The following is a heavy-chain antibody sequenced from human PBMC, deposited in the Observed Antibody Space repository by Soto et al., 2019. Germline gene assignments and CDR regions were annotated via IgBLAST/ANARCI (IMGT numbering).Heavy chain of an antibody. D-gene: IGHD3-22*01. CDR1: GGSISSYY. V-gene: IGHV4-59*01. CDR3: ARSYYYDSSGYLVAGGFFDY. J-gene: IGHJ4*02. CDR2: IYYSGST. Sequence: SETLSLTCTVSGGSISSYYWSWIRQPPGKGLEWIGYIYYSGSTNYNPSLKSRVTISVDTSKNQFSLKLSSVTAADTAVYYCARSYYYDSSGYLVAGGFFDYWGQGTLVTVSS.